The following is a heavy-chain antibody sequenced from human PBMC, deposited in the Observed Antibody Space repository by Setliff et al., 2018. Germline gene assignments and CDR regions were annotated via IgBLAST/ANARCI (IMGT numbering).Heavy chain of an antibody. Sequence: LSLTCGVSGGSIVSHSCWTWVRQAPGKGLEWIGETSHSGSAHYNPSLRSRVTISVDKSKNHFSLKLTSVTAADTAVYYCTRGAVAGRGWFDPWGQGTQVTVSS. CDR2: TSHSGSA. V-gene: IGHV4-4*02. CDR3: TRGAVAGRGWFDP. J-gene: IGHJ5*02. D-gene: IGHD6-19*01. CDR1: GGSIVSHSC.